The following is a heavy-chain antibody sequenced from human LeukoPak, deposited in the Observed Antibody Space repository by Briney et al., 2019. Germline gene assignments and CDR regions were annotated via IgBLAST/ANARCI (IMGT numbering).Heavy chain of an antibody. V-gene: IGHV1-46*01. J-gene: IGHJ4*02. Sequence: ASVKVSCKASGYTFTSYYMHWVRQAPGQGLEWMGIINPSGGSTSYAQKFQGRVTMTGDMSTSTVYMELSSLRSEDTAVYYCAKEGAKYYDSSGFDYWGQGTLVTVSS. D-gene: IGHD3-22*01. CDR2: INPSGGST. CDR1: GYTFTSYY. CDR3: AKEGAKYYDSSGFDY.